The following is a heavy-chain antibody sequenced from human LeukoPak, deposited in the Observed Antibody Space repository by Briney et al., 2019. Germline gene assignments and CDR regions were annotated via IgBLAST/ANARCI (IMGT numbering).Heavy chain of an antibody. Sequence: SETLSLTCAVYGGSFSGYYWSWIRQPPGKGLEWMGNIYYSGSTNYNPSLKSRVTISVDTSKNQFSLKLSSVTAADTAGYYCARDIVVVPAAIGRYYYGMDVWGQGTTVTVSS. CDR2: IYYSGST. CDR3: ARDIVVVPAAIGRYYYGMDV. CDR1: GGSFSGYY. J-gene: IGHJ6*02. D-gene: IGHD2-2*01. V-gene: IGHV4-59*08.